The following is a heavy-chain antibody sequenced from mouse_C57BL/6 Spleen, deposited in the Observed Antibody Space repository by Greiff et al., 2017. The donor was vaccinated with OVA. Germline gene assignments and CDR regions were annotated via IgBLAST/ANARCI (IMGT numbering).Heavy chain of an antibody. J-gene: IGHJ4*01. CDR1: GYSITSGYY. CDR3: ARGLYAMDY. V-gene: IGHV3-6*01. CDR2: ISYDGSN. Sequence: ESGPGLVKPSQSLSLTCSIAGYSITSGYYWNWIRHFPGNKLEWMGYISYDGSNNYNPSLKNRISITRDTSKNQFFLKLNSVTTEDTATYYCARGLYAMDYWGQGTSVTVSS.